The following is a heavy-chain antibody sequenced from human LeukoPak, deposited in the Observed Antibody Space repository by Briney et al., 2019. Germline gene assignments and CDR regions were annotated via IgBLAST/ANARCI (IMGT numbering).Heavy chain of an antibody. CDR1: GFTFTNYG. D-gene: IGHD4-17*01. J-gene: IGHJ4*02. V-gene: IGHV3-23*01. Sequence: GGTLRLSCAASGFTFTNYGMIWVRQAPGRGLEWVSAISGSGRSTYYADSVRGRFTISRDNSKNTLYLQMNSLRPEDTAVYYCVFGEGWGQGTLVTVSS. CDR2: ISGSGRST. CDR3: VFGEG.